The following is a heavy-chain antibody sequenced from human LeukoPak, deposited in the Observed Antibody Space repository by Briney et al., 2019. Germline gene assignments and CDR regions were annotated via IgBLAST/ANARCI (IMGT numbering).Heavy chain of an antibody. CDR3: AELGITMIGGV. CDR2: ISTGTYI. CDR1: GFTFSRFE. J-gene: IGHJ6*04. V-gene: IGHV3-48*03. D-gene: IGHD3-10*02. Sequence: GGSLRLSCVASGFTFSRFELNWVRQAPGKGLEWVSHISTGTYIAYADSVKGRFTISRDNAKNSLYLQMNSLRAEDTAVYYCAELGITMIGGVWGKGTTVTISS.